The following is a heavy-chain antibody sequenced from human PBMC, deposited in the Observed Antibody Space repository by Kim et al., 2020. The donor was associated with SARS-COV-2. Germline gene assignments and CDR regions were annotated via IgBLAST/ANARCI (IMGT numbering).Heavy chain of an antibody. J-gene: IGHJ4*02. CDR2: ISWDGGST. CDR3: AKRDSSWYYFDY. CDR1: GFTFDDYT. D-gene: IGHD6-13*01. V-gene: IGHV3-43*01. Sequence: GGSLRLSCAASGFTFDDYTMHWVRQAPGKGLEWVSLISWDGGSTYYADSVKGRFTISRDNSKNSLYLQMNSLRTEDTPLYYCAKRDSSWYYFDYWGQGT.